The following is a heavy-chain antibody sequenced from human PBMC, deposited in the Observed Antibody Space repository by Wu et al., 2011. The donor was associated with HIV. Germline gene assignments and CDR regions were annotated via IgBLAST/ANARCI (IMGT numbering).Heavy chain of an antibody. Sequence: EVQLEQSGAEVKKPGGKVKLSCKISGDRFIDYSIHWVQQAPGKGLEWMGFVDREDGEKINTEKFQGRLTTTHDTSTDTVYMELNDLRSEDTAVYYCARGFCSGAKCFGFYDYWGQGTLVTVSS. CDR1: GDRFIDYS. J-gene: IGHJ4*02. CDR2: VDREDGEK. V-gene: IGHV1-69-2*01. D-gene: IGHD2-15*01. CDR3: ARGFCSGAKCFGFYDY.